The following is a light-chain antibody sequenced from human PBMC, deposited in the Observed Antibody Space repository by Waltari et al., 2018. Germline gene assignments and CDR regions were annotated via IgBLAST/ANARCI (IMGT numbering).Light chain of an antibody. CDR2: GSS. V-gene: IGLV1-40*01. Sequence: QSVLTQPPSVSGAPGQRVTISCTGSGSNIRAGYDVHWYPHLPRAAPKLHIYGSSSRPLGVPDRFFGSTSGTSASLAITGLQAEDEGDYYCQSYDTSLSVVFGGGTKLTVL. J-gene: IGLJ3*02. CDR3: QSYDTSLSVV. CDR1: GSNIRAGYD.